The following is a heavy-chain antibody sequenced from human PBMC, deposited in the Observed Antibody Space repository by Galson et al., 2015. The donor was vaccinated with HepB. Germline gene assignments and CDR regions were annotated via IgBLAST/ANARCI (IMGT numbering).Heavy chain of an antibody. D-gene: IGHD4-17*01. J-gene: IGHJ4*02. CDR2: ISSTSIYI. CDR3: ARGSGAPVDY. CDR1: GFTFTDYT. V-gene: IGHV3-21*01. Sequence: SLRLSCAASGFTFTDYTMNWVRQAPGKGLEWVSSISSTSIYIYYADSVKGRFTISRDNAKNSLYLQMNSLRAEDTAVYFCARGSGAPVDYWGQGTLVTVSS.